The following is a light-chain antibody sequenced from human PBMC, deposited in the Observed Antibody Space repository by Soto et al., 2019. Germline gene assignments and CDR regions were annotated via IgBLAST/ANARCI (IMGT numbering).Light chain of an antibody. CDR2: EVS. V-gene: IGLV2-8*01. CDR1: SSDAGGNY. CDR3: SAYAGSNNFV. J-gene: IGLJ1*01. Sequence: QSVLTQPPSASGSPGQSVTISCTGTSSDAGGNYVSWYQQHLGKAPKLIIYEVSQRPSGVPDRFSGSKSGNTASLTVSGLQTEDEADYYCSAYAGSNNFVFGSGTEVTVL.